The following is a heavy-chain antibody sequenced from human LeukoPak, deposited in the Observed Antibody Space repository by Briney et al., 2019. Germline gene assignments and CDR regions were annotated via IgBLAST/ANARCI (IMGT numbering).Heavy chain of an antibody. CDR2: IVPMFDSI. J-gene: IGHJ5*02. Sequence: SVKVSCKASGGTFTSYTISWVRQAPGPGLEWMGGIVPMFDSIHYAQKFQGRVKITADKSTSTVYMELSSLRSDDTAVYFCARVPSTDAVGWFDPWGHGTLVTVSS. V-gene: IGHV1-69*06. CDR3: ARVPSTDAVGWFDP. CDR1: GGTFTSYT.